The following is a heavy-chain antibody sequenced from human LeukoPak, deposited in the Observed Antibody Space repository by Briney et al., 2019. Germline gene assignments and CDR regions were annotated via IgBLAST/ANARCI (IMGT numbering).Heavy chain of an antibody. CDR2: INPSGGST. CDR1: GYTFTNYY. Sequence: ASVKVSCKASGYTFTNYYMNCVRQAPGQGLEWMGIINPSGGSTSYAQKFQGRVTVTRDTSTSTVYMELSSLRSEDTAMYYCAREGEIGYDLSDYWGQGTLVTVSS. D-gene: IGHD5-12*01. V-gene: IGHV1-46*01. CDR3: AREGEIGYDLSDY. J-gene: IGHJ4*02.